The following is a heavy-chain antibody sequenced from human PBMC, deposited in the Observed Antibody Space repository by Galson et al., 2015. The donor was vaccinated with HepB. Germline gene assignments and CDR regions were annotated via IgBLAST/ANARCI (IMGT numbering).Heavy chain of an antibody. V-gene: IGHV7-4-1*02. D-gene: IGHD6-19*01. CDR2: IDTNTGNP. J-gene: IGHJ4*02. Sequence: SVKVSCKASGYTLSTYAISWVRQAPGQGLEWMGWIDTNTGNPTYGQGFTGRFVFSLDTSVSTTYLQISSLQAEDTAVYYCARDAIAVAGSLGYDYWGQGTLVTVSS. CDR1: GYTLSTYA. CDR3: ARDAIAVAGSLGYDY.